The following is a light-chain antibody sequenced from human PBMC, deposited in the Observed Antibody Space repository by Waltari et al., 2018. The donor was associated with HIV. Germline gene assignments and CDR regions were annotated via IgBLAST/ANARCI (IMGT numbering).Light chain of an antibody. Sequence: DVVLTQSRDALVAYLGQRVTIPFTSSQSLLSNYNKKNYLPWYQQKRGQPPKLLLYWASTRESGVPGRFSGSGAATDFTLTISSLQAEDAAIYFCQQYYLTPPAFGQGTKVEIK. CDR3: QQYYLTPPA. CDR2: WAS. V-gene: IGKV4-1*01. CDR1: QSLLSNYNKKNY. J-gene: IGKJ1*01.